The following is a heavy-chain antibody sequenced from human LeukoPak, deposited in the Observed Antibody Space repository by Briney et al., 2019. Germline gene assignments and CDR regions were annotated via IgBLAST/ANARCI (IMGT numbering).Heavy chain of an antibody. V-gene: IGHV4-59*08. CDR1: GGSISSYY. D-gene: IGHD6-19*01. J-gene: IGHJ4*02. CDR3: ARHIEGWSSSGWPYYFDY. Sequence: PSETLSLTCTVSGGSISSYYWSWIRQPPGKGLDWIGYIYYSGSTNYNPSLKSRVTISVDTSKNQFSLKLSSVTAADTAVYYCARHIEGWSSSGWPYYFDYWGQGTLVTVSS. CDR2: IYYSGST.